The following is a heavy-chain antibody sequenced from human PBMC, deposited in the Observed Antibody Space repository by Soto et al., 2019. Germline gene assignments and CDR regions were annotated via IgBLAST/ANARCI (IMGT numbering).Heavy chain of an antibody. CDR3: AKARCSITNCYVPDY. J-gene: IGHJ4*02. CDR1: GFTFSTYT. CDR2: ISGSGGSP. Sequence: PGGSLRLSCAASGFTFSTYTMSWVRRAPGKGLEWVSAISGSGGSPSYAGSVQGRFTISRDNPKKTLYLQMNSLRAEDTAVYYCAKARCSITNCYVPDYWGQGTLVTVSS. V-gene: IGHV3-23*01. D-gene: IGHD2-2*01.